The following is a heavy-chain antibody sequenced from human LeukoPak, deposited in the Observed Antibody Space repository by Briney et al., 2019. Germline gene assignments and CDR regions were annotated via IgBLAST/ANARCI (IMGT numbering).Heavy chain of an antibody. CDR3: ARTLGYCSSTSCPAADP. D-gene: IGHD2-2*01. CDR2: ISYDGSNK. J-gene: IGHJ5*02. Sequence: PGRSLRLSCAASGFTFSSYAMHWVRQAPGKWLEWVAVISYDGSNKYYADSVKGRFTISRDNSKNTLYLQMNSLRAEDTAVYYCARTLGYCSSTSCPAADPWGQGTLVTVSS. CDR1: GFTFSSYA. V-gene: IGHV3-30-3*01.